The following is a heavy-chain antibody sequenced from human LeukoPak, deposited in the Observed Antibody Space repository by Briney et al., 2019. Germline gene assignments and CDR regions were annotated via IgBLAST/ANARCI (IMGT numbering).Heavy chain of an antibody. Sequence: GSSVKVSCKASGGNFSSYAISWVRQAPGQGLEWMGGIIPIFGTANYAQKFQGRVTITADESTSTAYKELSSLRSEDTAVYYCARAARFLSWFDPWGQGTLVTVSS. CDR1: GGNFSSYA. CDR3: ARAARFLSWFDP. V-gene: IGHV1-69*01. D-gene: IGHD3-3*01. CDR2: IIPIFGTA. J-gene: IGHJ5*02.